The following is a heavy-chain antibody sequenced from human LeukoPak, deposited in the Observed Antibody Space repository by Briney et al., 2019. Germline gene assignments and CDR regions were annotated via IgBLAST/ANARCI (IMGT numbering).Heavy chain of an antibody. D-gene: IGHD3-3*01. CDR3: AKRVPLTALDS. J-gene: IGHJ5*01. CDR1: GFSFNIYA. Sequence: GGSLRLSCAASGFSFNIYAMGWVRQAPGKGLEWVSVIGSGGVDKHYADTVRGRFDISRDNSKNRLFLQMNSLRVEDSGVYYCAKRVPLTALDSWGQGTLVTVSS. CDR2: IGSGGVDK. V-gene: IGHV3-23*01.